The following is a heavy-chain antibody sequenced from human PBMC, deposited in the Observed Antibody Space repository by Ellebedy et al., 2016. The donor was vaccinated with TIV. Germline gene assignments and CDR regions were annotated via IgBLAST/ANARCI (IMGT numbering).Heavy chain of an antibody. CDR1: GFIFSSYA. V-gene: IGHV3-23*01. CDR2: ISGSGGST. J-gene: IGHJ4*02. CDR3: AKGYSYGRSAFDY. D-gene: IGHD5-18*01. Sequence: GGSLRLSCAASGFIFSSYAMHWVRQAPGKGLEWVSAISGSGGSTYYADSVKGRFTISRDNSKNTLYLQMNSLRAEDTAVYYCAKGYSYGRSAFDYWGQGTLVTVSS.